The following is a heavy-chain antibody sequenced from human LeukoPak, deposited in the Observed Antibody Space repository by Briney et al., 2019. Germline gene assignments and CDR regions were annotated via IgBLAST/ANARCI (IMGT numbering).Heavy chain of an antibody. CDR2: IYYSGST. CDR3: ARVGGDYYGSGETYYFYY. Sequence: ESSETLSLTCTVSGGSISSYYWSWIRQPPGRGLEWIGYIYYSGSTNYNPSLKSRVTISVDTSKNQFSLKLSSVTAADTAVYYCARVGGDYYGSGETYYFYYWGQGTLVTVSS. V-gene: IGHV4-59*01. J-gene: IGHJ4*02. D-gene: IGHD3-10*01. CDR1: GGSISSYY.